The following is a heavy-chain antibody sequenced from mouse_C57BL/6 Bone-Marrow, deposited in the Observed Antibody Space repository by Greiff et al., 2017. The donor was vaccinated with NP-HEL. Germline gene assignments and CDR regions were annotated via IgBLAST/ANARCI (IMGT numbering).Heavy chain of an antibody. CDR1: GFTFSSYG. D-gene: IGHD4-1*01. CDR2: ISSGGSYT. CDR3: ARHDTGTLFAY. V-gene: IGHV5-6*01. J-gene: IGHJ3*01. Sequence: EVKLMESGGDLVKPGGSLKLSCAASGFTFSSYGMSWVRQTPDKRLEWVATISSGGSYTYYPDSVKGRFTISRDNAKNTLYLQMSSLKSEDTAMYYGARHDTGTLFAYWGQGTLVTVSA.